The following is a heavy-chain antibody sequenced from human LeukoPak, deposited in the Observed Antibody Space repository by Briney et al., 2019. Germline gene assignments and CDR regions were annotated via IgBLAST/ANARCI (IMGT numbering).Heavy chain of an antibody. CDR2: IKQDGREK. CDR3: ARFRTAMQLWKGYYFDY. CDR1: GFTFSSYA. V-gene: IGHV3-7*01. D-gene: IGHD5-18*01. J-gene: IGHJ4*02. Sequence: GGSLRLSCAASGFTFSSYAMHWVRQAPGKGLEWVANIKQDGREKYYVDSVKGRFTISRDNAKNSLYLQMNSLRAEDTAVYYCARFRTAMQLWKGYYFDYWGQGTLVTVSP.